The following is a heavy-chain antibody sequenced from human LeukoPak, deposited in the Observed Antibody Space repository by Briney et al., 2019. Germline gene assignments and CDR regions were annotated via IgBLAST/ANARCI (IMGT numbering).Heavy chain of an antibody. J-gene: IGHJ5*02. V-gene: IGHV4-59*08. CDR1: GGSISSYY. CDR2: IYYSGST. D-gene: IGHD6-19*01. CDR3: AGGAIAVAGGTWFDP. Sequence: KASETLSLTCTVSGGSISSYYWSWIRQPPGKGLEWIGHIYYSGSTNYNPSLKSRVTISVDTSKNQFSLKLSSVTAADTAVYYCAGGAIAVAGGTWFDPWGQGTLVTVSS.